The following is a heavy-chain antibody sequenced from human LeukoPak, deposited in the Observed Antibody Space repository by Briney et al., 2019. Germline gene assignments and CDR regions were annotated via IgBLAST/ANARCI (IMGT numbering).Heavy chain of an antibody. V-gene: IGHV1-69*05. CDR1: GGTFSSYA. CDR2: IFPIFGTA. D-gene: IGHD5-24*01. J-gene: IGHJ4*02. Sequence: SVKVSCKASGGTFSSYAISWVRHGPGQGLEWMGGIFPIFGTANYAQKFQGRVTITTDESTSTDYMELSSLRSEDTAVYYCARARRDGYNFDYWGQGTLVTVSS. CDR3: ARARRDGYNFDY.